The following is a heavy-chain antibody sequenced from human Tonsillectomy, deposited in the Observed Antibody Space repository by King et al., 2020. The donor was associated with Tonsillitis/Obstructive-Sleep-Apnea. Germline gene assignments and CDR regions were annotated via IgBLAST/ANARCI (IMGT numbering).Heavy chain of an antibody. V-gene: IGHV4-34*01. CDR3: ARASRIAVAGPRDY. Sequence: VQLQQWGAGLLKPSETLSLPCAVYGGSFSGYYWSWIRQPPGKGLEWIGEINHSGSTNYNPSLKSRVTISVDTSKNQFSLKLSSVTAADTAVYYCARASRIAVAGPRDYWGQGTLVTVSS. CDR1: GGSFSGYY. CDR2: INHSGST. J-gene: IGHJ4*02. D-gene: IGHD6-19*01.